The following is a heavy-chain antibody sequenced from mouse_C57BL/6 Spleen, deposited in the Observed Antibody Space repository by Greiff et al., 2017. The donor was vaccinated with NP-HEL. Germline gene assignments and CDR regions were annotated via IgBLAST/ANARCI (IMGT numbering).Heavy chain of an antibody. CDR3: ANSYGNYPYYYAMDY. V-gene: IGHV1-74*01. D-gene: IGHD2-1*01. CDR2: IHPSDSDT. CDR1: GYTFTSYW. Sequence: QVQLQQPGAELVKPGASVKVSCKASGYTFTSYWMHWVKQRPGQGLEWIGRIHPSDSDTNYNQKFKGKATLTVDKSSSTAYMQLSSLTSEDSAVYYCANSYGNYPYYYAMDYWGQGTSVTVSS. J-gene: IGHJ4*01.